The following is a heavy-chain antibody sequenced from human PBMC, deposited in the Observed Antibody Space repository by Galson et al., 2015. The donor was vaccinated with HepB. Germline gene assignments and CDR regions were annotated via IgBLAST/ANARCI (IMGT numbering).Heavy chain of an antibody. Sequence: SLRLSCAVSGFSIDSLFMTWIRQAPGKGLEFVSIIEIGGIKHYADSVKGRFAISGDSSKNTVYLQMNSLTVEDTAFYYCAAGNGGIDSWGQGTLVTVSS. D-gene: IGHD3-16*01. CDR2: IEIGGIK. V-gene: IGHV3-53*01. CDR1: GFSIDSLF. CDR3: AAGNGGIDS. J-gene: IGHJ4*02.